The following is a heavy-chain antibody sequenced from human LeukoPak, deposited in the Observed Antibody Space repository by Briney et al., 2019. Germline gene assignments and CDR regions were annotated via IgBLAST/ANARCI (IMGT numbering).Heavy chain of an antibody. CDR3: ATDQRVVVAGGGWFDP. J-gene: IGHJ5*02. Sequence: ASVKVSCKVSGYTLTELSMHWVRQAPGKGLEWMGGFDPEDGETIYAQKFQGRVTMTEDTSTDTAYMELSSLRSEDTAVYYCATDQRVVVAGGGWFDPWGQGTLVTVSS. CDR1: GYTLTELS. D-gene: IGHD6-19*01. CDR2: FDPEDGET. V-gene: IGHV1-24*01.